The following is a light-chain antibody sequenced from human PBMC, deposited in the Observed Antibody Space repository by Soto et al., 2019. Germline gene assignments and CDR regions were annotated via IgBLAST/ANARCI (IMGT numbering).Light chain of an antibody. CDR3: QQYAYSPYT. CDR2: GAS. V-gene: IGKV3-20*01. CDR1: QSVSSSY. J-gene: IGKJ2*01. Sequence: EIVLTQSPGTLSLSPGERATLSCRASQSVSSSYLGWYLQKPGQAPRLLIYGASSRASGIPDRFSGSASGTDFTLTISRLEPEDFAVYYCQQYAYSPYTFGQGTKLEIK.